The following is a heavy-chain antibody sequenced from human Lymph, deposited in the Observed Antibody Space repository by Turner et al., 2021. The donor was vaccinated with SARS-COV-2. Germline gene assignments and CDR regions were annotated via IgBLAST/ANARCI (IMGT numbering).Heavy chain of an antibody. D-gene: IGHD3-10*01. CDR3: ARYASGGYFYYGMDV. Sequence: QVQLVESGGGVVQPGRSLRLSCAASGFTFSTYAIYWVRQAPGKGLEWVAVISYDGSNKYYADSVKGRFTISRDNSKNTLYLQMNSLRAEDTAVFYCARYASGGYFYYGMDVWGQGTTVTVSS. V-gene: IGHV3-30*04. J-gene: IGHJ6*02. CDR2: ISYDGSNK. CDR1: GFTFSTYA.